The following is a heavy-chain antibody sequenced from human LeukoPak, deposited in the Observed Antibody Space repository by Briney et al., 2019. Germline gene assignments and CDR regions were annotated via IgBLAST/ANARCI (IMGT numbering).Heavy chain of an antibody. CDR1: GFTFSSYG. CDR2: IWYDGSNK. J-gene: IGHJ4*02. D-gene: IGHD1-26*01. CDR3: ARAGMGGSHPADY. Sequence: PGGSLRLSCAASGFTFSSYGMHWVRQAPGKGLEWVAVIWYDGSNKYYADSVKGRFTISRDNSKNTLYLQMNQLRGRDTAVYYCARAGMGGSHPADYWGQGTLVTVSS. V-gene: IGHV3-33*01.